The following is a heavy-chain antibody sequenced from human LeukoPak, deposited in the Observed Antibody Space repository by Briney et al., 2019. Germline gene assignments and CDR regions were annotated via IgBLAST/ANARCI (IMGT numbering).Heavy chain of an antibody. CDR2: IANDGSNK. Sequence: PGGSLRLSCAASGFRFSDHGMHWVRQAPGKGLEWVALIANDGSNKYYADSVKGRFTISRENSKNTVYLQMNSLRAEDTAVYYCAKEGLESFDYWGQGTLVTVSS. CDR1: GFRFSDHG. J-gene: IGHJ4*02. CDR3: AKEGLESFDY. V-gene: IGHV3-30*02. D-gene: IGHD3/OR15-3a*01.